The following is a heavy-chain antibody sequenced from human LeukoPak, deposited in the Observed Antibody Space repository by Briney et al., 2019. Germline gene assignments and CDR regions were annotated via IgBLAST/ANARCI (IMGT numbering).Heavy chain of an antibody. CDR3: AKSRSSSSTSCYNY. D-gene: IGHD2-2*02. CDR2: ISGSGAST. V-gene: IGHV3-23*01. J-gene: IGHJ4*02. Sequence: GGSLRLSCAASGFTFSSYAMNWVRQAPGKGLEWVSAISGSGASTYYADSVKDRFTLSRDDSKNTLYLQMNSLRAEDTAVYYCAKSRSSSSTSCYNYWGQGTLVTVSS. CDR1: GFTFSSYA.